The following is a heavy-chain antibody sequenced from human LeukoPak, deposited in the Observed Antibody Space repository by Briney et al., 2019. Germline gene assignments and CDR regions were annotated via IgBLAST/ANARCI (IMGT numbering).Heavy chain of an antibody. D-gene: IGHD3-10*01. J-gene: IGHJ5*02. Sequence: PSETLSLTCTVSGGSISSSTSYWGWIRQPPGKGLEWIGSIYYSGSTYYNPSLKSRVTISVDTSKNQFSLKLSSVTAADTAVYYCARGRITMVRGAPLWFDPWGQGTLVTVSS. V-gene: IGHV4-39*01. CDR3: ARGRITMVRGAPLWFDP. CDR2: IYYSGST. CDR1: GGSISSSTSY.